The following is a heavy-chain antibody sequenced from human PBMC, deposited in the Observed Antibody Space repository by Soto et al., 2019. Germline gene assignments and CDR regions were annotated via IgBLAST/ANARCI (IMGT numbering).Heavy chain of an antibody. Sequence: GASVKVSCKGSGGTFSSYTISWVRQAPGQGIERMGRIITRLGIANYAQKFQGRVTITADKSTSTAYMGLSSLRSEDTALYYCANVDCSIWYYFDYWRQGTLVTVSS. CDR1: GGTFSSYT. CDR2: IITRLGIA. V-gene: IGHV1-69*02. D-gene: IGHD6-13*01. CDR3: ANVDCSIWYYFDY. J-gene: IGHJ4*02.